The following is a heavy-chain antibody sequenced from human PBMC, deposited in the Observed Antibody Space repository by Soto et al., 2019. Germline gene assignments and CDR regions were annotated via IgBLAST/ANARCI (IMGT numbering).Heavy chain of an antibody. CDR1: GFTFDDYT. D-gene: IGHD4-17*01. CDR3: AKDEDYGDYVGYFDL. CDR2: ISWDGGST. J-gene: IGHJ2*01. Sequence: EVQLVESGGVVVQPGGSLRLSCAASGFTFDDYTMHWVRQAPGKGLAWVSLISWDGGSTYYADSVKGRFTISRDNSKNSLYLQMNSLRTEDTALYYCAKDEDYGDYVGYFDLWGRGTLVTVYS. V-gene: IGHV3-43*01.